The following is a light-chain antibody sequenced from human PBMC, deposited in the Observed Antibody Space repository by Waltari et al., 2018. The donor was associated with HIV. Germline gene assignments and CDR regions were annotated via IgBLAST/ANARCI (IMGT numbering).Light chain of an antibody. V-gene: IGKV3-11*01. Sequence: GERATLSCRASQSISTYLAWYQQKPGQAPRLLVYDASNRATGIPPRFSGRGSGTDFTLTISSLEPEDFAVYYCQQRVNWPLTFGGGTKVEIK. CDR1: QSISTY. CDR3: QQRVNWPLT. J-gene: IGKJ4*01. CDR2: DAS.